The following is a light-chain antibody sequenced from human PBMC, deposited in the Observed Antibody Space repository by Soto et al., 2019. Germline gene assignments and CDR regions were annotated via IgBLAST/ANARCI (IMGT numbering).Light chain of an antibody. V-gene: IGLV2-8*01. Sequence: ALTQPRSASRSPGHSVTISCTGTSSDVGGYDYVSWYKQHPGKAPKLMIYEVSKRPSGVPDRFSGSKSGNTAALTVSGLQAEDEADYYCSSYVGTNSYVFGTGTKVTLL. CDR2: EVS. CDR3: SSYVGTNSYV. CDR1: SSDVGGYDY. J-gene: IGLJ1*01.